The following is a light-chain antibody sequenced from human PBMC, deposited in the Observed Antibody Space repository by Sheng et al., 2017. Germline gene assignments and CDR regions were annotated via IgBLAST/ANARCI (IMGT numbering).Light chain of an antibody. CDR3: QQHNNLPPT. J-gene: IGKJ4*01. CDR1: ESMSYW. Sequence: DIQMTQSPSTLSASVGDRVTITCRASESMSYWLAWYQQKPGKAPKLLIYKAYTLENGVPSRFSGSGSGTDFTFTISSLQPEDIATYYCQQHNNLPPTFGGGTKVEI. CDR2: KAY. V-gene: IGKV1-5*03.